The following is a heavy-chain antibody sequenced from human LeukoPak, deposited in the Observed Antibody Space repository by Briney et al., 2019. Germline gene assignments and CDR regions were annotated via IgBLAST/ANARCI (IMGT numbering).Heavy chain of an antibody. D-gene: IGHD5-18*01. CDR1: GFTFSSYA. V-gene: IGHV3-23*01. J-gene: IGHJ4*02. CDR2: ISGSGGST. CDR3: AKLQLWPRSYFDY. Sequence: SGGSLRLSCAASGFTFSSYAMSWVRQAPGKGLEWVSAISGSGGSTYYADSVKGRFTISRDNSKNMLYLQMNSLRAEDTAVYYCAKLQLWPRSYFDYWGQGTLVTVSS.